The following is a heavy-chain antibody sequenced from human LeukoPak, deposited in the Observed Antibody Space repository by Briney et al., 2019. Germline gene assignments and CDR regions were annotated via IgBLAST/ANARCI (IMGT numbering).Heavy chain of an antibody. D-gene: IGHD2-15*01. CDR1: GFTFSDYY. V-gene: IGHV3-11*03. CDR2: INGSSSDT. J-gene: IGHJ5*02. Sequence: PGGSLRLSCAASGFTFSDYYMTWIRQAPGRGLEWISYINGSSSDTKYADSVKGRFTISRDNAKNSLYLLMNSLRAVDTAVYYCARRGTTYCTVDSCHPNWFDPWGQGTLVTVSS. CDR3: ARRGTTYCTVDSCHPNWFDP.